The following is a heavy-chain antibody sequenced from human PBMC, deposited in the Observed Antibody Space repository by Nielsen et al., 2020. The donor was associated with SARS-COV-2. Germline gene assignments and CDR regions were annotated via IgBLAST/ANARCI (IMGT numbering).Heavy chain of an antibody. CDR1: GFTFSSYS. D-gene: IGHD3-10*01. V-gene: IGHV3-21*01. CDR3: ATLDGSGPPFDY. CDR2: ISSSSSYI. J-gene: IGHJ4*02. Sequence: GGSLRLSCAASGFTFSSYSMNWVRQAPGKGLEWVSSISSSSSYIYYADSVKGRFTISRDNAKNSLYLQMNSLRAEDTAVYYCATLDGSGPPFDYWGQGTLVTVSS.